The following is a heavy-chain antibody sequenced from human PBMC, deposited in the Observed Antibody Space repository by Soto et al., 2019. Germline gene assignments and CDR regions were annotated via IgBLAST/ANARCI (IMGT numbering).Heavy chain of an antibody. J-gene: IGHJ5*02. Sequence: GASVKVSCKASGYTFTSYYMHWVRQAPGQGLEWMGIINPSGGSTSYAQKFQGRVTMTRDTSTSTVYMELSSLRSEDTAVYYCARGFAYGQKLGHWFAPWGQGTLVTVS. CDR2: INPSGGST. D-gene: IGHD6-13*01. CDR1: GYTFTSYY. V-gene: IGHV1-46*01. CDR3: ARGFAYGQKLGHWFAP.